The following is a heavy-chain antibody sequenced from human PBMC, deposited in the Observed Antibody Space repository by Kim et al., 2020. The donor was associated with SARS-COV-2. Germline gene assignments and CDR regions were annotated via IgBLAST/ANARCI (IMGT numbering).Heavy chain of an antibody. V-gene: IGHV3-43*01. CDR2: ISRNGDAT. D-gene: IGHD3-10*01. CDR3: AKKGSATYSSGSYFDF. J-gene: IGHJ4*01. CDR1: GFAFDDYG. Sequence: GGSLRLSCAASGFAFDDYGMHWVRQPPGKGLEWVALISRNGDATDYADSVKGRFSISRDNSKYSLYLQMDSLTTEDSAMYYCAKKGSATYSSGSYFDFWG.